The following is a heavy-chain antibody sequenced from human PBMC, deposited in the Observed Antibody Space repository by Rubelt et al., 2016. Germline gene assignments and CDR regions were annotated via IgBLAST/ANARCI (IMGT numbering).Heavy chain of an antibody. J-gene: IGHJ6*02. V-gene: IGHV3-21*01. CDR3: ARDAGGDTAGVRVYHGMDV. D-gene: IGHD5-18*01. CDR1: GFNFRSYR. CDR2: ISSSSSYT. Sequence: EVQLVESGGDLVTPGGSLRLSCAVSGFNFRSYRMNWVRQAPGKGLEWVSFISSSSSYTYYVDSVKGRFIISRANAKNSVYLQMNSLTAEDTAVYYCARDAGGDTAGVRVYHGMDVWGQGTTVTVSS.